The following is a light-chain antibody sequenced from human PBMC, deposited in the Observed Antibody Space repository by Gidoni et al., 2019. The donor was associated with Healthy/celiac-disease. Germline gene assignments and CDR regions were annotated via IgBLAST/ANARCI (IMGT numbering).Light chain of an antibody. V-gene: IGLV2-14*01. CDR1: SSDVGGYNY. CDR3: SSYTSSSPL. Sequence: QSALTHPASGSGSPGQSITISCTGTSSDVGGYNYVSWYQQHPGKAPKLMIYDVSNRPSGVSNRFSGSKSGNTASLTISGLQAEDEADYYCSSYTSSSPLFGGGTKLTVL. J-gene: IGLJ2*01. CDR2: DVS.